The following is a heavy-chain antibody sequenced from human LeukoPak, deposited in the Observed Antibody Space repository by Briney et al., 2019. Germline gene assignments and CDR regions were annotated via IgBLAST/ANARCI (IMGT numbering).Heavy chain of an antibody. V-gene: IGHV3-53*05. CDR3: ARGGGAFCGGDCYRNFDY. J-gene: IGHJ4*02. CDR2: IYAGGST. CDR1: GLTVSSDY. Sequence: GGSLRLSCAASGLTVSSDYMSWVRQAPGKGLEWVSVIYAGGSTYYAESVKGRFTISRDNSKNTLSLQMNRLRVEDTAVYYCARGGGAFCGGDCYRNFDYWGQGTLVTVSS. D-gene: IGHD2-21*02.